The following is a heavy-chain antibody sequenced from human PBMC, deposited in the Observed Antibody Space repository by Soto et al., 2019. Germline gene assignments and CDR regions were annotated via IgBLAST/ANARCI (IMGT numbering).Heavy chain of an antibody. Sequence: QVQLVESGGGVVHPGRSLSLSCAGSGFIFSNYGMHWVRQAPGKGLEWVAFISYDGGETFYADSVKGRFTISRDNSKSTVFLHMNSPKKEDTAVYYCAITSVADASFDYWGQGTLVTVSS. CDR1: GFIFSNYG. J-gene: IGHJ4*02. CDR3: AITSVADASFDY. CDR2: ISYDGGET. V-gene: IGHV3-30*03. D-gene: IGHD5-12*01.